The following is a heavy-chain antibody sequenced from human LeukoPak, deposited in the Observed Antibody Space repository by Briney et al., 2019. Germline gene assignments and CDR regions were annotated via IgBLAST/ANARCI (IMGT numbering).Heavy chain of an antibody. CDR3: AKEKGHTIRGAAHSSSWFLRPDYGMDV. V-gene: IGHV3-23*01. Sequence: TGGSLRLPCAASGFTFSSYAMSWVRQAPGKGLEWVSAISGSGGSTYYADSVKGRFTISRDNSKNTLYLQMNSLRAEDTAVYYCAKEKGHTIRGAAHSSSWFLRPDYGMDVWGQGTTVTVSS. J-gene: IGHJ6*02. CDR1: GFTFSSYA. D-gene: IGHD6-13*01. CDR2: ISGSGGST.